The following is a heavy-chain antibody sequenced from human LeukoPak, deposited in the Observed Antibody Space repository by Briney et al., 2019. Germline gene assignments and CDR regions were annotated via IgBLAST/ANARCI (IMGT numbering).Heavy chain of an antibody. V-gene: IGHV3-23*03. CDR2: IYSDGGT. J-gene: IGHJ4*02. CDR1: GFTFSSYA. CDR3: ARDSNGPAF. D-gene: IGHD6-19*01. Sequence: GGSLRLSCAASGFTFSSYAMSWVRQAPGKGLEWVSVIYSDGGTFYSDSVKGRFTISRDYSKSTLYLQMTSLRADDTAVYYCARDSNGPAFWGQGTLVTVSS.